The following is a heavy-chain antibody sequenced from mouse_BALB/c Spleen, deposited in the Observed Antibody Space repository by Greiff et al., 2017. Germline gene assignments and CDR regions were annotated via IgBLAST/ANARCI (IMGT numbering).Heavy chain of an antibody. D-gene: IGHD4-1*02. CDR3: ARRSTGYFDY. Sequence: EVQLQQSGGGLVQPGGSLKLSCAASGFTFSSYTMSWVRQTPEKRLEWVAYISNGGGSTYYPDTVKGRFTISRDNAKNTLYLQMSSLKSEDTAMYYCARRSTGYFDYWGQGTTLTVSS. CDR1: GFTFSSYT. V-gene: IGHV5-12-2*01. J-gene: IGHJ2*01. CDR2: ISNGGGST.